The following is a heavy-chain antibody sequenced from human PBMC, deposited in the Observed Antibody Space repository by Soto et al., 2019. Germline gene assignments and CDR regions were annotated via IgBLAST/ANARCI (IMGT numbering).Heavy chain of an antibody. CDR1: GGSMSSYY. J-gene: IGHJ5*02. Sequence: PSETLSLTCTVSGGSMSSYYWTWIRQPAGKGLEWIGRVYSSGGAHYNPSLKSRVTISLDTSKNQFSLRLLSVTDADTAVYYCARAQRFYDWFNPWGEGTLVTVSS. V-gene: IGHV4-4*07. CDR2: VYSSGGA. CDR3: ARAQRFYDWFNP. D-gene: IGHD3-3*01.